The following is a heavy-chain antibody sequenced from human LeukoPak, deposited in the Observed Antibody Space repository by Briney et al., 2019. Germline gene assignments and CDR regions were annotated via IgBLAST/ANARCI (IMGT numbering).Heavy chain of an antibody. V-gene: IGHV4-39*01. CDR2: IYYSGST. Sequence: SETLSLTCTVSGGSISSSSYYWGWVRQPPGTGLEWIGSIYYSGSTYYNPSLKSRVTISVDTSKNQFSLKLSSVTAADTAVYYCARLPIAAAGRDLAMPTLYYFDYWGQGTLVTVSS. CDR3: ARLPIAAAGRDLAMPTLYYFDY. CDR1: GGSISSSSYY. D-gene: IGHD6-13*01. J-gene: IGHJ4*02.